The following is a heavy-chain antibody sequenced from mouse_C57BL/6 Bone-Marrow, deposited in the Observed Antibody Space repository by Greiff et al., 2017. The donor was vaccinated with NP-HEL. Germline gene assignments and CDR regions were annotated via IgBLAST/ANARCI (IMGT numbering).Heavy chain of an antibody. CDR1: GFNIKDDY. J-gene: IGHJ4*01. D-gene: IGHD2-3*01. CDR2: IDPENGDT. Sequence: EVQLQQSGAELVRPGASVKLSCTASGFNIKDDYMHWVKQRPEQGLEWIGWIDPENGDTEYASKFQGKATITADTSSNTAYLQLSSLTSEDTAVYYCTPYDGYFYAMDYWGQGTSVTVSS. V-gene: IGHV14-4*01. CDR3: TPYDGYFYAMDY.